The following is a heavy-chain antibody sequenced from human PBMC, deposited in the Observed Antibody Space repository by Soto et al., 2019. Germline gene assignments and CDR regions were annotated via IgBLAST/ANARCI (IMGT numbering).Heavy chain of an antibody. Sequence: ASVKVSCKASGYTFTGYYMHWVRQAPGQGLEWMGWINPNSGGTNYAQKFQGWVTMTRDTSISTAYMELSRLRSDDTAVYYCARDRPLHPAYCGGDCYSEKGMDVWGQGTTVTVSS. D-gene: IGHD2-21*02. J-gene: IGHJ6*02. CDR1: GYTFTGYY. CDR2: INPNSGGT. CDR3: ARDRPLHPAYCGGDCYSEKGMDV. V-gene: IGHV1-2*04.